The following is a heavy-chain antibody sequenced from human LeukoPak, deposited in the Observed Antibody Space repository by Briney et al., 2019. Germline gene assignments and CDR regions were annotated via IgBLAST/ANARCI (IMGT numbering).Heavy chain of an antibody. CDR2: IYYSGST. CDR1: GGSISSYY. CDR3: ARDFGYSSSSGPFDY. J-gene: IGHJ4*02. D-gene: IGHD6-6*01. V-gene: IGHV4-59*01. Sequence: SETLSLTCTVSGGSISSYYWSWIRQPPGKGLEWIGYIYYSGSTNYNPSLKSRVTISADTSKNQFSLKLSSVTAADTAVSYCARDFGYSSSSGPFDYWGQGTLVTVSS.